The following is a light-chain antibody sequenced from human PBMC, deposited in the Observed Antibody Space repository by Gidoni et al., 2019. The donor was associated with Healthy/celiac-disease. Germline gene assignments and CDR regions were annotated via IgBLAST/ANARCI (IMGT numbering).Light chain of an antibody. J-gene: IGKJ3*01. CDR2: AAS. CDR3: QQYYSYPPL. Sequence: AIRMTQSPSSFSASTGDRVTITCRASQGISRYLVWYQQKPGKAPKLLIYAASTLQSGVPSRFSGSGSGTDFTLTISCLQSEDFATYYCQQYYSYPPLFGPXTKVDIK. V-gene: IGKV1-8*01. CDR1: QGISRY.